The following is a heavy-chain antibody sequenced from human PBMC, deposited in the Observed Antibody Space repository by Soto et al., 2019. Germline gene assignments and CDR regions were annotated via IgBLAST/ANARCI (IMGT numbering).Heavy chain of an antibody. D-gene: IGHD3-3*01. V-gene: IGHV1-18*04. Sequence: ASVKVSCKASGYTFTSYGISWVRQAPGQGLEWMGWISAYNGNTNYAQKLQGRVTMTTDTSTSTAYMELRSLRSDDTAVYYCARRPRYYDFWTLPYGMDVWGQGTTVTV. J-gene: IGHJ6*02. CDR3: ARRPRYYDFWTLPYGMDV. CDR1: GYTFTSYG. CDR2: ISAYNGNT.